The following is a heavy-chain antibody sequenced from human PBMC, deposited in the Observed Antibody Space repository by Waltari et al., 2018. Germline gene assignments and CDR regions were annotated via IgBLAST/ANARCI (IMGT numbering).Heavy chain of an antibody. CDR2: MSGSGGGT. J-gene: IGHJ3*02. CDR3: AKSRWDSVIYRHDAFDI. V-gene: IGHV3-23*01. CDR1: GFTFNSYA. D-gene: IGHD1-26*01. Sequence: EEQLLESGGGLVQPGGSQSLSCAASGFTFNSYAMSWIRQAPGKGLEWVSAMSGSGGGTYYAEFVKGRFTISRDNSKNTVYLQMNSLRTEDTAIYYCAKSRWDSVIYRHDAFDIWGQGTVVTVSS.